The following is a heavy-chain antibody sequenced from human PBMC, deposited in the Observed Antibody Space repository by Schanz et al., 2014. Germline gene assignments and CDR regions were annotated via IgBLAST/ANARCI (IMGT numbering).Heavy chain of an antibody. CDR1: GFTFTNYA. D-gene: IGHD6-13*01. CDR2: IGVDGTTT. V-gene: IGHV3-23*01. Sequence: DVQLLESGGGLVQPGGSLRLSCAASGFTFTNYAMSWVRQAPGKGLEWVSVIGVDGTTTYYADSVKGRFTISRDNSKNTLYLQMNSLRAGDAAVYYCARGLIAAAGGAFDYWGQGTLVAVSA. CDR3: ARGLIAAAGGAFDY. J-gene: IGHJ4*02.